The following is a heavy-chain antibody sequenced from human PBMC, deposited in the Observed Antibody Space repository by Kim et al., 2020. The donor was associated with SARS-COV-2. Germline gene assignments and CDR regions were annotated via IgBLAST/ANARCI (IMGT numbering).Heavy chain of an antibody. D-gene: IGHD3-9*01. Sequence: SETLSLTCTVSGGSVSSGSYYWSWIRQPPGKGLEWIGYIYYSGSTNYNPSLKSRVTISVDTSKNQFSLKLSSVTAADTAVYYCARGFRRYFDWSTSPWFVPWGQGTLVTASS. CDR1: GGSVSSGSYY. CDR3: ARGFRRYFDWSTSPWFVP. J-gene: IGHJ5*02. CDR2: IYYSGST. V-gene: IGHV4-61*01.